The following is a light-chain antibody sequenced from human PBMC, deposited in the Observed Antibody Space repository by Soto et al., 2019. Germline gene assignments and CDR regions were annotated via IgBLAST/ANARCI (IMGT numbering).Light chain of an antibody. CDR1: QSISRY. CDR3: QQSYNGPFT. Sequence: DIQMTQSPSSLSASVGDRVTVTCRAGQSISRYLNWYQQRPGKAPNLLIYSASSLQTGVPSRFSCSGSGTDFKLSITNLQPEDFATYYCQQSYNGPFTFGPGTKVDL. CDR2: SAS. V-gene: IGKV1-39*01. J-gene: IGKJ3*01.